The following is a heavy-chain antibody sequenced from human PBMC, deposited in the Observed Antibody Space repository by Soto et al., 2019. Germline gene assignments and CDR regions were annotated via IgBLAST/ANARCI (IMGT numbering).Heavy chain of an antibody. CDR1: GFPFSDYA. CDR2: INGSGSRT. V-gene: IGHV3-23*01. Sequence: EVQLLESGGDLVQPGGSLRLSCAASGFPFSDYAMNWVRQAPGRGLEWVAAINGSGSRTHYAGSVKGRFTIFRDNSKSTLFLQMNSLRPDDTAIYYCAKGEGTNLGQGTLVTVSS. CDR3: AKGEGTN. J-gene: IGHJ4*02.